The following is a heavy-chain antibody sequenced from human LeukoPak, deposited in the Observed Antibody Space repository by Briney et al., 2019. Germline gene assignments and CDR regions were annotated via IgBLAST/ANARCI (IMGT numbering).Heavy chain of an antibody. J-gene: IGHJ4*02. Sequence: SQTLSLTCAISGDSVSSNGASWNWIRQSPSRCLEWLGRTYYRSQQWHSDYAPSVKGRITLNPDTSKNQFSLRLNSMTPEDTAVYYCGRETDFGVVTNWGQGTLVTVSS. CDR3: GRETDFGVVTN. D-gene: IGHD3-3*01. CDR2: TYYRSQQWHS. V-gene: IGHV6-1*01. CDR1: GDSVSSNGAS.